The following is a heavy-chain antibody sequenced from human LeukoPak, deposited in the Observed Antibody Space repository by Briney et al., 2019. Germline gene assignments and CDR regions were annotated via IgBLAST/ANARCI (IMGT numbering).Heavy chain of an antibody. V-gene: IGHV1-8*01. CDR2: MNPNSGNT. Sequence: ASVKVSCMASGYTFTSYDINWVRQATGQGLEWMGWMNPNSGNTGYAQKFQGRVTMTRSTSISTAYMELSSLRFEDMAVYYCTRSVRNGHIDYWGQGTLVTVSS. D-gene: IGHD2-21*01. CDR1: GYTFTSYD. CDR3: TRSVRNGHIDY. J-gene: IGHJ4*02.